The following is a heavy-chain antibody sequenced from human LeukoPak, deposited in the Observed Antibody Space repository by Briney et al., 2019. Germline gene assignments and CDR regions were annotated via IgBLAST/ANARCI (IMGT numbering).Heavy chain of an antibody. V-gene: IGHV1-2*02. D-gene: IGHD5-12*01. CDR1: GYTFTGYY. CDR3: ANEFSGYDYLFDY. J-gene: IGHJ4*02. CDR2: INPNSGGT. Sequence: ASVKVSCKASGYTFTGYYMHWVRQAPGQGLEWMGWINPNSGGTNYAQKFQGRVTMTRDTSISTAYMELSRLRSDDTAVYYCANEFSGYDYLFDYWGQGTLVTVSS.